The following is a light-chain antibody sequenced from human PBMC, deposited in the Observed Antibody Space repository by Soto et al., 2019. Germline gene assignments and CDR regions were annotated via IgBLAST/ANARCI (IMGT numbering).Light chain of an antibody. CDR3: QQYGSTPLT. CDR2: DAS. V-gene: IGKV3-20*01. Sequence: EIVLTQSPDTLSLSPGERATLSCRASQSVRSNSLAWYQQKPGQAPRFLIYDASSRATGIPDRFRGSGSGTDFTLTISRLEPEDFAVYYCQQYGSTPLTFGGGTKVDIK. J-gene: IGKJ4*01. CDR1: QSVRSNS.